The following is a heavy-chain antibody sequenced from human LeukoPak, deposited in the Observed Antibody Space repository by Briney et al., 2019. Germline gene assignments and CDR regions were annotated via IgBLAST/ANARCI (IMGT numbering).Heavy chain of an antibody. D-gene: IGHD3-16*02. Sequence: GGSLRLSCAASGFTFSSYAMSWVRQAPGKGLEWVSAISGSGGSTYYADSVKGRFTISRDNSKNTLYLQMNSLRAEDTAVYYCAKDIYVWGSYRTFDYWGQGTLVTVSS. CDR2: ISGSGGST. J-gene: IGHJ4*02. CDR3: AKDIYVWGSYRTFDY. V-gene: IGHV3-23*01. CDR1: GFTFSSYA.